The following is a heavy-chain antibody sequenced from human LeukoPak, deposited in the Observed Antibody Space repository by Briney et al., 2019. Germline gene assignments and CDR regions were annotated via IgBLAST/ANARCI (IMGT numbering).Heavy chain of an antibody. V-gene: IGHV4-61*05. CDR3: ARGVNSYGYWGFDY. CDR1: GGSISSSSYY. Sequence: SETLSLTCTVSGGSISSSSYYWGWIRQPPGKGLEWIGYIYYSGSTNYNPSLKSRVTISVDTSKNQFSLKLSSVTAADTAVYYCARGVNSYGYWGFDYWGQGTLVTVSS. CDR2: IYYSGST. J-gene: IGHJ4*02. D-gene: IGHD5-18*01.